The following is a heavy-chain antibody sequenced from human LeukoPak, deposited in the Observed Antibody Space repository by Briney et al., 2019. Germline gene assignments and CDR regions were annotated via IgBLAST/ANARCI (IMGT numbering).Heavy chain of an antibody. CDR1: GFIFSDYD. D-gene: IGHD4/OR15-4a*01. J-gene: IGHJ4*02. CDR3: ARRAGAYSHPYDY. CDR2: ISRSSNTI. Sequence: QPGGSQRLSCTASGFIFSDYDMEWVRQAPGKGLEWISHISRSSNTIYYADSVKGRFTTSRDNAKNSLYLELNSLRAEDTAVYYCARRAGAYSHPYDYWGQGTLVTVSS. V-gene: IGHV3-48*01.